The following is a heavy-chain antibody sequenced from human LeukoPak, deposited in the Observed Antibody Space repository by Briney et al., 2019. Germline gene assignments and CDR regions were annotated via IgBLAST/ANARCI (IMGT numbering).Heavy chain of an antibody. Sequence: PGGSLRLSCGASGFIFSSYWMSWVRQAPGKGLEWVANIKQDGSEKYYVDSVRGRFTISRDNAKNSLYLQMNSLTVEDTAVYYCARDPTPIPLLWFGESIFDYWGQGTLVTVSS. V-gene: IGHV3-7*01. CDR3: ARDPTPIPLLWFGESIFDY. D-gene: IGHD3-10*01. CDR2: IKQDGSEK. J-gene: IGHJ4*02. CDR1: GFIFSSYW.